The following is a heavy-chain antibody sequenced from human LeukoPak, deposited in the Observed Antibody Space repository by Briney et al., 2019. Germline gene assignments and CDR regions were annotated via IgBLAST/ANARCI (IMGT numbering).Heavy chain of an antibody. D-gene: IGHD1-7*01. CDR1: GGSISSYY. CDR3: ARGYNWNYVLVWFDP. J-gene: IGHJ5*02. Sequence: SETLSLTCTVSGGSISSYYWSWIRQPPGKGLEWIGYIYTSGSTNYNPSLKSRVTISVDTSKNQFSLKLSSVTAADTAVYYCARGYNWNYVLVWFDPWGQGTLVTVSS. CDR2: IYTSGST. V-gene: IGHV4-4*09.